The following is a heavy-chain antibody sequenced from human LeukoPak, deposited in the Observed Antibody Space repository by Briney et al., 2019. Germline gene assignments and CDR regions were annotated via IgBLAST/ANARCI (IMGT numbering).Heavy chain of an antibody. CDR1: GGSISTYY. J-gene: IGHJ4*02. CDR3: ARTPSTSGPNGFDY. V-gene: IGHV4-59*01. Sequence: SQTLSLTCTVSGGSISTYYWNSIRQTPRKGLEWIGYMYYSGSTNYNPSLKSGVTISLDTSQNETSLKLSPVTAPRTPLYCCARTPSTSGPNGFDYWGQGTMVAVSS. D-gene: IGHD1-1*01. CDR2: MYYSGST.